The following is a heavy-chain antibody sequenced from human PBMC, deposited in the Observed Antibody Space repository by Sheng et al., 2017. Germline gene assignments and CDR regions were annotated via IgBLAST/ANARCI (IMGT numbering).Heavy chain of an antibody. CDR1: GFTFDDYA. V-gene: IGHV3-9*03. D-gene: IGHD6-19*01. CDR2: ISWNSGSI. CDR3: AKGYSSSYYYYYMDV. Sequence: EVQLVESGGGLVQPGRSLRLSCAASGFTFDDYAMHWVRQAPGKGLEWVSGISWNSGSIGYADSVKGRFTISRDNAKNSLYLQMNSLRAEDMALYYCAKGYSSSYYYYYMDVWGKGTTVTVSS. J-gene: IGHJ6*03.